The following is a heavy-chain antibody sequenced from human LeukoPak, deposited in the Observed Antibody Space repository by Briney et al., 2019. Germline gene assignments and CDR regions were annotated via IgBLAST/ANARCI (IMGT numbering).Heavy chain of an antibody. Sequence: SETLSLTCTVSGGSISSYYWSWIRQPPGKGLEWIGYIYYSGSTNYNPSLKSRVTISVDTSKNQFSLKLSSVTAADTAVYYCARGLGSSWSGKWFDPWGQGTLVTVSS. CDR3: ARGLGSSWSGKWFDP. D-gene: IGHD6-13*01. J-gene: IGHJ5*02. CDR1: GGSISSYY. V-gene: IGHV4-59*12. CDR2: IYYSGST.